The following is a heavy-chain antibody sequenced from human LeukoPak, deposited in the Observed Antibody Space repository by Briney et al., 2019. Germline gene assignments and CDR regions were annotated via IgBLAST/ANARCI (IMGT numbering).Heavy chain of an antibody. CDR2: VNQSGGT. Sequence: SETLSLTCAVQGGSFGGYYWTWIRQPPGKGLEWIGEVNQSGGTDYNPSLKSRVTISVDTSKNQFSLKVNSVTAADTAVYYCARGTPYYYSYFMDVWAKGTTVTVPS. V-gene: IGHV4-34*01. CDR3: ARGTPYYYSYFMDV. CDR1: GGSFGGYY. J-gene: IGHJ6*03.